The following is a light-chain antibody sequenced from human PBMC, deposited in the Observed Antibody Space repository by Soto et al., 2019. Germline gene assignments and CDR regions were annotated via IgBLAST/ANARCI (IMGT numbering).Light chain of an antibody. CDR3: QKRSNWLWT. Sequence: EFVFTHSPFTLSLSPVEGATLSFMASQTVRNNYLAWYQQKPGQAPRLLIYDASSRATGIPARFSGSGSGTDFTLTISSLEPEDFAVYYCQKRSNWLWTFGQGTKVDIK. J-gene: IGKJ1*01. CDR1: QTVRNNY. CDR2: DAS. V-gene: IGKV3D-20*02.